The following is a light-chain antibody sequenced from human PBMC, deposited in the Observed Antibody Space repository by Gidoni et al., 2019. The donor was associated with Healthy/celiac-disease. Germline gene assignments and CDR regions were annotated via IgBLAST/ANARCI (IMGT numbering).Light chain of an antibody. Sequence: QLTQSPSSLSASVGDRVTITCRPSQGISSYLAWYQQKPGKDPKLLIYAASTLQSGVPSRFSGSVSGTDFTLTISSLQPEDFATYYCQQLNSYPLTFGGGTKVEIQ. V-gene: IGKV1-9*01. CDR1: QGISSY. J-gene: IGKJ4*01. CDR3: QQLNSYPLT. CDR2: AAS.